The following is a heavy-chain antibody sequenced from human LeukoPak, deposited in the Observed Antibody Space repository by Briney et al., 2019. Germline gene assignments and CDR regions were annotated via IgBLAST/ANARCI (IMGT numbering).Heavy chain of an antibody. CDR3: ARVGFLPSSGPITPVDY. J-gene: IGHJ4*02. CDR1: GYTFTSYG. CDR2: ISAYNGNT. V-gene: IGHV1-18*01. Sequence: GASVKVSCKASGYTFTSYGISWVRQAPGQGLEWMGWISAYNGNTNYAQKLQGRVTMTTDTSTSTAYMELRSLRSDDTAVDYCARVGFLPSSGPITPVDYWGQGTLVTVSS. D-gene: IGHD3-22*01.